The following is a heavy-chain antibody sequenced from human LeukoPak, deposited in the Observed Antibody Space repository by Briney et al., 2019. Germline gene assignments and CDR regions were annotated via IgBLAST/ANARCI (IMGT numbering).Heavy chain of an antibody. D-gene: IGHD3-22*01. V-gene: IGHV3-21*01. J-gene: IGHJ6*04. Sequence: GGSLRLSCAASGFTFSTYTMNWVRQAPGKGLEWVSSISGTSIYIKYADSAKGRFTISRDNAKNSLYLQMNSLRVEDTAVYYCARRYYESSGYPPTGFWGKGTTVTVSS. CDR3: ARRYYESSGYPPTGF. CDR1: GFTFSTYT. CDR2: ISGTSIYI.